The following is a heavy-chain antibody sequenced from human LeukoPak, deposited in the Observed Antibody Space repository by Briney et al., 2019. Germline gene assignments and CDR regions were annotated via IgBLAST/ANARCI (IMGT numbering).Heavy chain of an antibody. D-gene: IGHD3-10*01. CDR1: GNSISGYY. CDR2: MHTSGST. J-gene: IGHJ4*02. V-gene: IGHV4-4*07. CDR3: ARVQKERITMVRGSGHFDY. Sequence: SETLSLTCAVSGNSISGYYWSWIRQAAGKGLEWIGRMHTSGSTNYSPSLKSRITISVETSKNQISLKLSSVTAADTAVYYCARVQKERITMVRGSGHFDYWGQGTLVTVSS.